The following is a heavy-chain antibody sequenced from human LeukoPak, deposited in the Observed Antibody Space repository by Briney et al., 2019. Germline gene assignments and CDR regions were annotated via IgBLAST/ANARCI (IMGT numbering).Heavy chain of an antibody. CDR1: SFAFSRYW. D-gene: IGHD6-13*01. V-gene: IGHV3-74*01. J-gene: IGHJ4*02. CDR3: ARDLAGEDDY. CDR2: IDTNGRTT. Sequence: GGSLRLSCAASSFAFSRYWFHWVRQAPGKGLDWVSRIDTNGRTTNYADSVKGRFTISRDNAKNTLFLEMRSLRAEDTAVYYCARDLAGEDDYWGQGTLVTVSS.